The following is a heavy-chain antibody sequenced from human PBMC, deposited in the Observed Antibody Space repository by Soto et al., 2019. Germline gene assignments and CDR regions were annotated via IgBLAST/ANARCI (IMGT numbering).Heavy chain of an antibody. CDR1: GGSISSSNW. CDR3: ARQAYGSQYYYYYYGMDV. Sequence: PSETLSLTCAVSGGSISSSNWWSYVRQPPGKGLEWIGEIYHSGSTNYNPSLKSRVTISVDKSKNQFSLKLSSVTAADTAVYYCARQAYGSQYYYYYYGMDVWGQGTTVTVSS. J-gene: IGHJ6*02. D-gene: IGHD3-10*01. V-gene: IGHV4-4*02. CDR2: IYHSGST.